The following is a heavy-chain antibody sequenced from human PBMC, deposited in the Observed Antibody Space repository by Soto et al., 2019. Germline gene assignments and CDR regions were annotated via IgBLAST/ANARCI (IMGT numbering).Heavy chain of an antibody. CDR1: GYIFTSYA. CDR3: ARDQVAASYPLAMEY. V-gene: IGHV1-3*04. D-gene: IGHD5-18*01. CDR2: MNIGDHAT. J-gene: IGHJ4*02. Sequence: ASVKVSCKTSGYIFTSYAIHWVRQAPGQILEFMAWMNIGDHATKFPQKFQDRVTLTRDRSASTADIELTGLTSEDTAIYSCARDQVAASYPLAMEYWGKGTQVTVHS.